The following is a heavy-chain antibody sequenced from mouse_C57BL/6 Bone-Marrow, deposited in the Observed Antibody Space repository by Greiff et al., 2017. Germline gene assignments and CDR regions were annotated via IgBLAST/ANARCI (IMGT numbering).Heavy chain of an antibody. D-gene: IGHD1-1*01. Sequence: QVQLQQSGAELARPGASVKLSCKASGYTFTSYGISWVKQRTGQGLEWIGEIYPRRGNTYYNEKFKGKATLTADKSSSTAYMELRSLTSEDSAVYFCAQECSYGWAMDYWGQGTSVTVSS. J-gene: IGHJ4*01. CDR1: GYTFTSYG. CDR2: IYPRRGNT. CDR3: AQECSYGWAMDY. V-gene: IGHV1-81*01.